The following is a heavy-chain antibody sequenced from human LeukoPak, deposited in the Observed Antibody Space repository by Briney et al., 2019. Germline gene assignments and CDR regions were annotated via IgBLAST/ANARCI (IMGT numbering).Heavy chain of an antibody. CDR2: ISGSGGST. J-gene: IGHJ5*02. CDR3: ARAYDSSGYMGACA. D-gene: IGHD3-22*01. CDR1: GFTFSSYA. Sequence: PGGSLRLSCAASGFTFSSYAMSWVRQAPGKGLEWVSAISGSGGSTYYADSVKGRFTISRDNAKNSLYLQMNSLRAEDTAVYYCARAYDSSGYMGACAWGQGTLVTVSS. V-gene: IGHV3-23*01.